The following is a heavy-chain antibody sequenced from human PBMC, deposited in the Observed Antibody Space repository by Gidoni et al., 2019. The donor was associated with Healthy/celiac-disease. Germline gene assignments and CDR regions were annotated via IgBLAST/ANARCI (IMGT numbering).Heavy chain of an antibody. CDR2: IRGDGGGT. Sequence: EVQLLESGGGVVQPGGSLRLSCAASGFTFSSFAMSWVRQAPGKGLEWVSAIRGDGGGTHYADSVKGRFTISRDNSKNTLYLQMNSLRAEDTAVYYCAKDPPYCINGLCYGYFDYWGQGTLVTVSS. CDR1: GFTFSSFA. J-gene: IGHJ4*02. V-gene: IGHV3-23*01. D-gene: IGHD2-8*01. CDR3: AKDPPYCINGLCYGYFDY.